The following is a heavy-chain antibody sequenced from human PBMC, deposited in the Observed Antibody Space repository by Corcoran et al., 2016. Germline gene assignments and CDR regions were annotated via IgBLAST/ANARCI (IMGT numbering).Heavy chain of an antibody. Sequence: QVQLVQSGAEVKKPGSSVKVSCKASGGTFSSYAISWVRQAPGQGLEWMGGIIPIFGTANYAQKFQGRVTITADESTRTVYMELSSLRSEDTAVYYCARVRGGSRTSCYPPGYYYGMDVWGQGITVTVSS. V-gene: IGHV1-69*01. CDR2: IIPIFGTA. D-gene: IGHD2-2*01. CDR3: ARVRGGSRTSCYPPGYYYGMDV. CDR1: GGTFSSYA. J-gene: IGHJ6*02.